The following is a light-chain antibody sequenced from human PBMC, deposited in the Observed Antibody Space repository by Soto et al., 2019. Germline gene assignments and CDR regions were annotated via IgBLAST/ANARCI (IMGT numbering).Light chain of an antibody. J-gene: IGLJ2*01. Sequence: QSALTQPASVSGSPGQSITISCTGTSSDVGGYNYVSWYQQHPGKAPKLMIYDVNNRPSGVSNRFSGSKSGNMASLTISGLQAEDEADYYCNSYTTSSTRVFGGGTKLTVL. V-gene: IGLV2-14*03. CDR3: NSYTTSSTRV. CDR2: DVN. CDR1: SSDVGGYNY.